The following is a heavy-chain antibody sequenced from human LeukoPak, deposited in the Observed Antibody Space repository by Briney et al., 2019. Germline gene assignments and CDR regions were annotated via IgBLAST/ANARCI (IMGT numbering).Heavy chain of an antibody. CDR3: ARRGNIAARRGGDY. CDR1: GYTFTSYD. J-gene: IGHJ4*02. Sequence: ASVKVSCKASGYTFTSYDINWVRQATGQGLEWMGWMNPNSGNTGYAQKFQGRVTMTRNTSISTAHMELSSLRSEDTAVYYCARRGNIAARRGGDYWGQGTLVTVSS. D-gene: IGHD6-6*01. V-gene: IGHV1-8*01. CDR2: MNPNSGNT.